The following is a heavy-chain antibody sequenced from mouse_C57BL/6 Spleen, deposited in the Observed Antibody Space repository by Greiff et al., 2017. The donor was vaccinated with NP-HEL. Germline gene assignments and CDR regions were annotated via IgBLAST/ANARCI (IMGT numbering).Heavy chain of an antibody. CDR2: INPNNGGT. CDR3: ARYPYYGSSGWYFDV. V-gene: IGHV1-26*01. CDR1: GYTFTDYY. D-gene: IGHD1-1*01. Sequence: EVKLQQSGPELVKPGASVKISCKASGYTFTDYYMNWVKQSHGKSLEWIGDINPNNGGTSYNQKFKGKATLTVDKSSSTAYMELRSLTSEDSAVYYCARYPYYGSSGWYFDVWGTGTTVTVSS. J-gene: IGHJ1*03.